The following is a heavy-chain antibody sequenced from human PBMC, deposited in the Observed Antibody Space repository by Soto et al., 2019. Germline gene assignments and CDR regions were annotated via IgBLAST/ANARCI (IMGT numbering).Heavy chain of an antibody. V-gene: IGHV1-8*01. D-gene: IGHD1-26*01. CDR1: AFTYINYD. CDR2: VNPNSGNT. Sequence: QVQLVQSGAEVKKPGASVRVSCKASAFTYINYDINWVRQATGQGLEWMGWVNPNSGNTGYAQKFQGRVTMTRNTSISTAYMEVSSLTSEDTAVYYCATHSGSYDFDNWGQGTLVTVSS. J-gene: IGHJ4*02. CDR3: ATHSGSYDFDN.